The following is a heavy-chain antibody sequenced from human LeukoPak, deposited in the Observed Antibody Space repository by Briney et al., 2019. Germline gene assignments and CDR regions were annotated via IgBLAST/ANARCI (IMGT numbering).Heavy chain of an antibody. V-gene: IGHV1-8*01. CDR1: GYTFTSYD. J-gene: IGHJ5*02. D-gene: IGHD4-17*01. CDR2: MNPNSGNT. CDR3: ARDRLPMTTVTTGWFDP. Sequence: ASVKVSCKVSGYTFTSYDINWVRQATGQGLEWMGWMNPNSGNTGYAQKFQGRVTMTRNTSISTAYMELSSLRSEDTAVYYCARDRLPMTTVTTGWFDPWGQGTLVTVSS.